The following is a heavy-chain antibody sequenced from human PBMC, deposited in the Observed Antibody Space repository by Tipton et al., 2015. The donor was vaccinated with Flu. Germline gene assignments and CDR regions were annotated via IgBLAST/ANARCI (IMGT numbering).Heavy chain of an antibody. Sequence: SLRLSCAASGSTVSSNYMSWVRQAPGKGLEWVSVIYSGGSTYYADSVKGRFTISRDNSKNTLYLQMNSLRAEDTAVYYCARASYDSSGYYNGDAFDIWGQGTMVTVSS. CDR2: IYSGGST. CDR3: ARASYDSSGYYNGDAFDI. J-gene: IGHJ3*02. V-gene: IGHV3-66*01. CDR1: GSTVSSNY. D-gene: IGHD3-22*01.